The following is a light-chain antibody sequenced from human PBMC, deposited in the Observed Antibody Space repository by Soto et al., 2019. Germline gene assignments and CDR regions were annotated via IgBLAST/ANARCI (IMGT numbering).Light chain of an antibody. CDR3: QHYSSSPRSWT. Sequence: EIVWTQSPGIMSFSPGERATLSCRASQSVSSSYLAWYQQKPGQAPRLLIYGASIRATGIPDWFSGSGFGTDFTLTISRLEPEDFAVYYCQHYSSSPRSWTFGQGTKVEIK. CDR2: GAS. V-gene: IGKV3-20*01. CDR1: QSVSSSY. J-gene: IGKJ1*01.